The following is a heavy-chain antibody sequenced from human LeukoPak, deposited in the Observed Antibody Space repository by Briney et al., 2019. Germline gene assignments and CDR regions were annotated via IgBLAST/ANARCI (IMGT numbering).Heavy chain of an antibody. D-gene: IGHD3-22*01. V-gene: IGHV4-39*07. CDR1: GGSISSISYY. Sequence: SETLSLTCTVSGGSISSISYYWGWLRQPPGKGLEWIGSIYYSGSTYYNPSLKSRVTISVDTSKNQFSLKLSSVTAADTAVYYCARAPNYYDSSGYYPNFDYWGQGTLVTVSS. CDR3: ARAPNYYDSSGYYPNFDY. J-gene: IGHJ4*02. CDR2: IYYSGST.